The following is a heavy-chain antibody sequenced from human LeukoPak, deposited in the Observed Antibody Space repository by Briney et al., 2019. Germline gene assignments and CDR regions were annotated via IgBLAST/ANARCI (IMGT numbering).Heavy chain of an antibody. CDR1: GGSISSHY. V-gene: IGHV4-4*07. J-gene: IGHJ4*02. CDR2: IYTSGST. D-gene: IGHD6-13*01. Sequence: PSETLSLTCTVSGGSISSHYWSWIRQPAGKALEWIGGIYTSGSTNYNPSLKSRVTMSLDTSKNQFSLHLNSVIPEDTAIYYCARDEDGAAARNFDSWGQGILVTVSS. CDR3: ARDEDGAAARNFDS.